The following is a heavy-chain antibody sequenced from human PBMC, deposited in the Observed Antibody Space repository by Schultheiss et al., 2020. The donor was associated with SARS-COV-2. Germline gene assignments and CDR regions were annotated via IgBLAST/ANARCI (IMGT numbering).Heavy chain of an antibody. J-gene: IGHJ4*02. V-gene: IGHV2-70*12. CDR1: GFSLSTSGVR. D-gene: IGHD5-24*01. CDR3: AHSREWLQSDY. CDR2: IDWNDNK. Sequence: SGPTLVKPTQTLTLTCTFSGFSLSTSGVRVSWIRQSPGRALEWLARIDWNDNKFYSTSLKSRLTITKDTSKNQVVLTMTDMDPVDTATYYCAHSREWLQSDYWGQGTLVTVSS.